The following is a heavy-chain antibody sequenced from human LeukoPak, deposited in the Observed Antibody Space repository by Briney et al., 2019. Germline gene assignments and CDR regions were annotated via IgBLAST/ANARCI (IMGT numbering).Heavy chain of an antibody. D-gene: IGHD1-26*01. Sequence: GGSLKLSCGASGFTFSSYWMSWVRQAPGKGLEWVANIKQDGNERYYVDSVKGRFTISRDNAKNSLYLQMNSLRAEDTAVYYCARVGRVGRLYGMDVWGQGTTVTVSS. V-gene: IGHV3-7*01. J-gene: IGHJ6*02. CDR2: IKQDGNER. CDR1: GFTFSSYW. CDR3: ARVGRVGRLYGMDV.